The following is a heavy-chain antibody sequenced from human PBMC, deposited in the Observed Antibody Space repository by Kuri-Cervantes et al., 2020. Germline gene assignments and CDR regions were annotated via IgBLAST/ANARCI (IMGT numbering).Heavy chain of an antibody. V-gene: IGHV3-7*01. Sequence: GGSLRLSCEASGITFSSYWMSWVRQAPGKGLEWVANIKQDGSEKYYVDSVKGRFTISRDNAKNSLYLQMNSLRAEDTAVYYCASGDYVRGAFDIWGQGTMVTVSS. D-gene: IGHD4-17*01. CDR1: GITFSSYW. J-gene: IGHJ3*02. CDR2: IKQDGSEK. CDR3: ASGDYVRGAFDI.